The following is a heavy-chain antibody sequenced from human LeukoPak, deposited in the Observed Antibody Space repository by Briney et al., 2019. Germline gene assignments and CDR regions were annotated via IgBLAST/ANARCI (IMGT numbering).Heavy chain of an antibody. Sequence: GESLKISCKGSGYSFTSYWIGWVRQMPGKVLEWMGIIYPGDSDTRYSPSFQGQVTISADKSISTAYLQWSSLKDSDTAMHYCARILAADGTWVDYWGQGTLGTVSS. V-gene: IGHV5-51*01. CDR2: IYPGDSDT. J-gene: IGHJ4*02. CDR3: ARILAADGTWVDY. D-gene: IGHD6-13*01. CDR1: GYSFTSYW.